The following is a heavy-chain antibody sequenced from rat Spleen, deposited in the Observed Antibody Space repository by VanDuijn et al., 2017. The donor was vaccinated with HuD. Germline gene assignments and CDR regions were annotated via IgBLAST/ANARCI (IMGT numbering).Heavy chain of an antibody. CDR3: AKDMVNTMGITPYYFAY. V-gene: IGHV5-29*01. J-gene: IGHJ3*01. Sequence: EVQLVESDGGLVQPGRSLKLSCAASGFTFSDYYMAWVRQAPTKGLEWVATISYDGSSTYYRDSVKGRFTISRDNAKNTQYLQMDSLRSEDTATYYCAKDMVNTMGITPYYFAYWGQGTLVTVSS. CDR2: ISYDGSST. CDR1: GFTFSDYY. D-gene: IGHD1-9*01.